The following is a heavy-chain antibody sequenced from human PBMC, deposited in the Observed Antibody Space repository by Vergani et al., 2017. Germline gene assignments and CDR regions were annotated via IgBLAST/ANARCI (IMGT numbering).Heavy chain of an antibody. V-gene: IGHV3-9*01. J-gene: IGHJ4*02. D-gene: IGHD6-19*01. CDR2: ISWNSGSI. CDR3: ARDKGQWLGIDY. CDR1: GFTFDDYA. Sequence: VQLVESGGGVVQPGRSLRLSCAASGFTFDDYAMHWVRQAPGKGLEWVSGISWNSGSIGYADSVKGRFTISRDNAKNSLYLQMNSLRAEDTALYYCARDKGQWLGIDYWGQGTLVTVSS.